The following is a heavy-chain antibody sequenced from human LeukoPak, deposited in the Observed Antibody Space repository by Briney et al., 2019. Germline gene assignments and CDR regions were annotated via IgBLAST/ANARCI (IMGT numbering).Heavy chain of an antibody. CDR3: ARDRVGATGKYYFDY. J-gene: IGHJ4*02. D-gene: IGHD1-26*01. CDR1: GFTVSSNY. CDR2: IYSGGST. Sequence: GGSLRLSCAASGFTVSSNYMSWVRQAPGKGLEWVSVIYSGGSTYYADSVKGRFTISRDNSKNTLFLQMNSLRAEDTAVYYCARDRVGATGKYYFDYWGQGTLVTVSS. V-gene: IGHV3-53*01.